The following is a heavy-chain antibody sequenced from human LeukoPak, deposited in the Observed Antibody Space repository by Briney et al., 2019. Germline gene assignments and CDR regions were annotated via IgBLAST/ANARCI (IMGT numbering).Heavy chain of an antibody. CDR3: ARGALAVTDFDY. CDR2: ISYSGST. J-gene: IGHJ4*02. CDR1: GGSISNYY. Sequence: SETLSLTCTVSGGSISNYYWSWIRQPPGKGLEWIGFISYSGSTTYNPSLKSRVTISVDTSKNQFSLNLRSVTAADTAVYYCARGALAVTDFDYWGQGTLVTVSS. D-gene: IGHD4-11*01. V-gene: IGHV4-59*01.